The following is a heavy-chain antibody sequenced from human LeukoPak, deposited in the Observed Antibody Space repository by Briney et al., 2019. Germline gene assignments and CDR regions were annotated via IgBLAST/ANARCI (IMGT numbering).Heavy chain of an antibody. Sequence: GGSLRLSCAASGFTFSSYAMHWVRQAPGKGLEWVAVISYDGSNKYHADSVKGRFTISRDNSKNTLYLQMNSLRAEDTAVYYCARDFSDYYDSSGFYTVGYFDYWGQGTLVTVSS. CDR2: ISYDGSNK. D-gene: IGHD3-22*01. CDR1: GFTFSSYA. J-gene: IGHJ4*02. CDR3: ARDFSDYYDSSGFYTVGYFDY. V-gene: IGHV3-30-3*01.